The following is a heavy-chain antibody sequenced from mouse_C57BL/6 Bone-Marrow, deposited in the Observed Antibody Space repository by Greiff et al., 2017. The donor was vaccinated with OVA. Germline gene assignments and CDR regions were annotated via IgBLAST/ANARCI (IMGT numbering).Heavy chain of an antibody. J-gene: IGHJ1*03. CDR1: GYTFTSYW. CDR3: ARRYYGNYWYVDV. D-gene: IGHD2-1*01. V-gene: IGHV1-55*01. CDR2: IYPGSGST. Sequence: QVQLQQPGAELVKPGASVKMSCKASGYTFTSYWITWVKQRPGQGLEWIGDIYPGSGSTNYNEKFKSKATLTVDTSSSTAYLQLSSLTSKDTAVYYCARRYYGNYWYVDVWGTGTTVTVSS.